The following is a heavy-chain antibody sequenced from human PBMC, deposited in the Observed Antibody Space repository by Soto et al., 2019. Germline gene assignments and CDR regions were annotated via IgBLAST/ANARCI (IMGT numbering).Heavy chain of an antibody. D-gene: IGHD3-10*01. CDR3: AKDRFTSTVRKYWFFDL. CDR2: ISGGDGDT. Sequence: EVPLLESGGGLVKPGGSLRLSCAASGFTFTNYAMTWVRQAPGKGLEWVSSISGGDGDTSYADSVKGRFTISRDNSENTMFLQMNSLRPDDTAVYYCAKDRFTSTVRKYWFFDLWGRGTLVTVSS. V-gene: IGHV3-23*01. CDR1: GFTFTNYA. J-gene: IGHJ2*01.